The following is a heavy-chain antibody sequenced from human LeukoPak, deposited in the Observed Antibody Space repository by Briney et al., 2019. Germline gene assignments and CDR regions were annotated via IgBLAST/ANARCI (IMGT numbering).Heavy chain of an antibody. CDR3: ARPGGWRPDWYFDL. J-gene: IGHJ2*01. CDR1: GGSFSGYY. V-gene: IGHV4-34*01. D-gene: IGHD6-19*01. Sequence: SETLSLTCAVSGGSFSGYYWTWIRQPPGKGLEWIGEINHSGSANYNPSLKSRVTISLDTSKNQFSLKLSSVTAADTAVYYCARPGGWRPDWYFDLWGRGTLVTVSS. CDR2: INHSGSA.